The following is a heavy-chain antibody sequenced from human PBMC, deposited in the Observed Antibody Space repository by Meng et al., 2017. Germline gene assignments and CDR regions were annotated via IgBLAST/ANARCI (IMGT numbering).Heavy chain of an antibody. Sequence: SETLSLTCTVSGGSISSYYWSWIRQPPGKGLEWIGYIYYSGSTYYNPSLKSRVTISVDTSKNQFSLKLSSVTAADTAVYYCAREPNIDYWGQGTLVTVSS. CDR2: IYYSGST. CDR3: AREPNIDY. V-gene: IGHV4-59*12. D-gene: IGHD1/OR15-1a*01. CDR1: GGSISSYY. J-gene: IGHJ4*02.